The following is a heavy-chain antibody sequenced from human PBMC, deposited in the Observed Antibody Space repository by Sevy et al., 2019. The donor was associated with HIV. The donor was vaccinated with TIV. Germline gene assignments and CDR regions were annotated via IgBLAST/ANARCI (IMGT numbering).Heavy chain of an antibody. Sequence: GESLKISCAASGFTFNNYGMHWVRQAPGKGLEWVAVIWYDGSNKYYADSVKGRFTISRDNSKNMLYLQMNSLRAEDTAVYYCARAAEGVNFYWLPFIWGQGTLVTVSS. CDR1: GFTFNNYG. D-gene: IGHD3-9*01. V-gene: IGHV3-33*01. J-gene: IGHJ4*02. CDR2: IWYDGSNK. CDR3: ARAAEGVNFYWLPFI.